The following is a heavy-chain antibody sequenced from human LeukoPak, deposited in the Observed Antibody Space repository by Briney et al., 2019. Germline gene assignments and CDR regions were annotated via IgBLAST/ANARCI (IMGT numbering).Heavy chain of an antibody. CDR2: IYSGGST. J-gene: IGHJ1*01. V-gene: IGHV3-53*01. Sequence: GGSLRLSCAASGFTFSDYYMSWVRQAPGKGLEWVSVIYSGGSTYYADSVKGRFTISRDNSKNTLYLQMNSLRAEDTAVYYCARGANGDYTAEYFQHWGQGTLVTVSS. CDR1: GFTFSDYY. CDR3: ARGANGDYTAEYFQH. D-gene: IGHD4-17*01.